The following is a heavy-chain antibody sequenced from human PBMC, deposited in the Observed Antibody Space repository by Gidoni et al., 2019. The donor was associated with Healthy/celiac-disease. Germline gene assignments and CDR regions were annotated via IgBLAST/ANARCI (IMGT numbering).Heavy chain of an antibody. CDR2: IWYDGSNK. Sequence: QVQLVESGGGVVQPGRSLRLSCAASGFTFSSYGMHWVRQAPGKGLEWVAVIWYDGSNKYYADSVKGRFTISRDNSKNTLYLQMNSLRAEDTAVYYCARDQSLVDYYDSSGPGYWGQGTLVTVSS. J-gene: IGHJ4*02. V-gene: IGHV3-33*01. CDR1: GFTFSSYG. D-gene: IGHD3-22*01. CDR3: ARDQSLVDYYDSSGPGY.